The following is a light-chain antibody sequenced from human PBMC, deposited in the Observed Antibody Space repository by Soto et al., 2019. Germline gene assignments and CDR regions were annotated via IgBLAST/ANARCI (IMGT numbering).Light chain of an antibody. CDR3: SSYGGSRTYV. CDR2: EVT. J-gene: IGLJ1*01. V-gene: IGLV2-8*01. Sequence: QSALSQPPSASGSPGQSVTISCTGTSSDVGGYDYVSWYQQHPGKAPKLMIYEVTKRPSGVPDRFSGSKSGYTASLTVSGLQAEDEADYYCSSYGGSRTYVFGTGTKLTVL. CDR1: SSDVGGYDY.